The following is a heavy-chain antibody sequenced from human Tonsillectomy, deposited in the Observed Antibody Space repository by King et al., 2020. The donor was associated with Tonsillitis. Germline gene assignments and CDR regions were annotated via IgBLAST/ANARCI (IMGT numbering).Heavy chain of an antibody. CDR3: AREGTIVVVPAAGPNWFDP. Sequence: VQLVESGGGLVKPGGSLRLSCAASGFTFNDYSMSWIRQAPGKGLEWGSNISSIGCTIYYADSLKGGFSISRDNAKNSLYLQMNSLRAEDTAVYYCAREGTIVVVPAAGPNWFDPWGQGTLVTVSS. J-gene: IGHJ5*02. D-gene: IGHD2-2*01. CDR1: GFTFNDYS. V-gene: IGHV3-11*01. CDR2: ISSIGCTI.